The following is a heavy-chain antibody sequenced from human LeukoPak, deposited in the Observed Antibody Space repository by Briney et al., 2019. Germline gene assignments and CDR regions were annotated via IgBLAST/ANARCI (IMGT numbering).Heavy chain of an antibody. D-gene: IGHD6-6*01. CDR1: GGTFSSYA. Sequence: RASVKVSCKASGGTFSSYAISWVRQAPGQGLEWMGRIIPIFGIANYAQKFQGRVTITADKSTSTAYMELSSLRSEDTAVYYCAAGVRIAARSPFGDWGQGTLVTVSS. CDR3: AAGVRIAARSPFGD. J-gene: IGHJ4*02. CDR2: IIPIFGIA. V-gene: IGHV1-69*04.